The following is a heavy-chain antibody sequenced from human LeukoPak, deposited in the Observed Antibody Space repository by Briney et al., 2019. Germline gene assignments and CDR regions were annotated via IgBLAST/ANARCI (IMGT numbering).Heavy chain of an antibody. V-gene: IGHV3-23*01. J-gene: IGHJ2*01. CDR2: ISGSGGST. CDR3: ARDRGIADL. Sequence: GGSLRLSCAASGFTFSSYAMSWVRQAPGKGLEWVSAISGSGGSTYYADSVKGRFTISRDNAKNSLYLQMDSLRDEDTAVYYCARDRGIADLWGRGTLVTVSS. CDR1: GFTFSSYA. D-gene: IGHD6-13*01.